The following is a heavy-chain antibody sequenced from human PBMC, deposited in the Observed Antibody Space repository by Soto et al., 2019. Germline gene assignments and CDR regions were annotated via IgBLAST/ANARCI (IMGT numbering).Heavy chain of an antibody. CDR3: ATPNTRDYCTNGVCYPWYFDL. CDR1: GFTFSSYG. J-gene: IGHJ2*01. D-gene: IGHD2-8*01. Sequence: GGSLRLSCAASGFTFSSYGMHWVRQAPGKGLEWVAVISYDGSNKYYADSVKGRFTISRDNSKNTLYLQMNSLRAEDTAVYYCATPNTRDYCTNGVCYPWYFDLWGRGTLVTVSS. CDR2: ISYDGSNK. V-gene: IGHV3-30*03.